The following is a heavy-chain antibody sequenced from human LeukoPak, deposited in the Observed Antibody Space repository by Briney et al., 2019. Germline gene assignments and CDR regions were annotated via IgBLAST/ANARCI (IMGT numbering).Heavy chain of an antibody. CDR1: GFIFNKYG. D-gene: IGHD1/OR15-1a*01. Sequence: PGRSLRLSCAASGFIFNKYGVHWVRQAPGKGLEWVAVIGYDGIGEYYADSVKGRFTVSRDNSNNTVYLQLTSLTVEDTAAYYCARGPGEHRSLTRLFDYCGQGTLVTVSS. CDR3: ARGPGEHRSLTRLFDY. CDR2: IGYDGIGE. V-gene: IGHV3-33*01. J-gene: IGHJ4*02.